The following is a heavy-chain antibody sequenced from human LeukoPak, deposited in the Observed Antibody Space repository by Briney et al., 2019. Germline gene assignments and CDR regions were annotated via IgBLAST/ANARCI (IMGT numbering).Heavy chain of an antibody. D-gene: IGHD3-3*02. CDR2: MYYSGSA. Sequence: SETLSLTCTVSGGPINSYYWSWIRQPPGKGLEWIGYMYYSGSANYNPSLKSRVTISVDTSKNQFSLNLNSVTAADTAVYYCARRPISSYYFDYWGQGTLVPVSS. CDR1: GGPINSYY. J-gene: IGHJ4*02. CDR3: ARRPISSYYFDY. V-gene: IGHV4-59*08.